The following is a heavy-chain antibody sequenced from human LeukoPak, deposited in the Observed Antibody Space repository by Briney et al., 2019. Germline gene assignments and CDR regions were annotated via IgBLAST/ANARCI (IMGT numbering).Heavy chain of an antibody. CDR3: ERGPPLGKYYYLDV. CDR2: IVTAGDT. V-gene: IGHV3-13*01. D-gene: IGHD1-1*01. J-gene: IGHJ6*03. CDR1: GFTFCSFE. Sequence: GGSLRLSCAASGFTFCSFEMHWVRQPTGQSLEWVSYIVTAGDTYYPGSVEGRFPLSRDNAKKSLYLHMNSLAAGDTAVYYCERGPPLGKYYYLDVWGKGTTVTVSS.